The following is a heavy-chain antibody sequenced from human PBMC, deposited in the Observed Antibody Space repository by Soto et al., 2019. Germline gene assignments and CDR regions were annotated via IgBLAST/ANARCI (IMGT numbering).Heavy chain of an antibody. CDR3: ARVKAVAGFTIDY. J-gene: IGHJ4*02. D-gene: IGHD6-19*01. V-gene: IGHV4-31*03. Sequence: SETLSLTCTVPGGSISSGGYYWSCMRQHPGKGLEWIGYIYYSGSTYYNPSLKSRVTISVDTSKNQFSLKLSSVTAADTAVYYCARVKAVAGFTIDYWGQGTLVTVSS. CDR1: GGSISSGGYY. CDR2: IYYSGST.